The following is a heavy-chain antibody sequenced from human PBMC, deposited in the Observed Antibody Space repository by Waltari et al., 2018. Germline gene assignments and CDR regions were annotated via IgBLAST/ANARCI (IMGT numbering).Heavy chain of an antibody. J-gene: IGHJ2*01. CDR3: ARGWFITAAGTRYFDF. V-gene: IGHV4-34*01. Sequence: QVQLQQWGAGLLKPSETLSLTCGGYGGSFSSYYWTWIRQPPGKGLEWLGEINHSGSTSYNPSLKSRVTISVDTSKNQFSLELSSLTAADTAVYYCARGWFITAAGTRYFDFWGRGTLVTVSS. CDR2: INHSGST. CDR1: GGSFSSYY. D-gene: IGHD6-13*01.